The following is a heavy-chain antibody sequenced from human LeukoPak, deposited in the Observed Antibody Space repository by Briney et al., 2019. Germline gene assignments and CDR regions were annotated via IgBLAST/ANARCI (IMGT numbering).Heavy chain of an antibody. CDR1: GYTFTVYY. CDR3: ARASPYSTSSGFAF. D-gene: IGHD6-6*01. CDR2: IDPNSGDT. J-gene: IGHJ4*02. Sequence: ASVKVSCKASGYTFTVYYMHWVRQAPGQGLEWMGWIDPNSGDTNYAQKFQGRVTVTRDTSITTAYMELNSLRSDDTAVYYCARASPYSTSSGFAFWGQGTPVTVAS. V-gene: IGHV1-2*02.